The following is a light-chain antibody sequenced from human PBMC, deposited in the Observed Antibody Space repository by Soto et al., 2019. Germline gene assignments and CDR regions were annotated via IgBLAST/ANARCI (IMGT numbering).Light chain of an antibody. CDR2: EGS. V-gene: IGLV2-23*01. J-gene: IGLJ1*01. CDR1: SSDVGSYNL. Sequence: QSALTQPASVSGSPGQSITISCTGTSSDVGSYNLVSWYQQHPGKAPKLMIYEGSKRPSGVSNRFSGSKSGNTASLTSSGLHAEDEADYSCCSYAGSSSYVFGTGTKLTVL. CDR3: CSYAGSSSYV.